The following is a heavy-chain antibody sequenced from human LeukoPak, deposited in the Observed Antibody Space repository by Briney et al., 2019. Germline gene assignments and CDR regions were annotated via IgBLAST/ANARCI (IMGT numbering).Heavy chain of an antibody. D-gene: IGHD4-17*01. CDR1: GFTFSSYS. V-gene: IGHV3-21*01. CDR2: ISSSSSYI. CDR3: VSILNYGDYVELDY. Sequence: PGGSLRLSCAASGFTFSSYSMNWVRQAPGKGLEWVSSISSSSSYIYYADSVKGRFTISRDNAKNSLYLQMNSLRAEDTAVYYCVSILNYGDYVELDYWGQGTLVTVSS. J-gene: IGHJ4*02.